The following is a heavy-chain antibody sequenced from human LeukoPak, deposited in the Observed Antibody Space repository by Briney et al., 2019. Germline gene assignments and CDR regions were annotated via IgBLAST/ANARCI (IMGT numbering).Heavy chain of an antibody. CDR3: ARERGGVWFGELSPFDY. CDR2: XXYSGST. Sequence: XXRXXXGKGLEXIGXXXYSGSTYYNPSLKSRFTISVDTAKNQFSLKLSSVTAADTAVYYCARERGGVWFGELSPFDYWGQGTLVTVSS. J-gene: IGHJ4*02. D-gene: IGHD3-10*01. V-gene: IGHV4-30-4*01.